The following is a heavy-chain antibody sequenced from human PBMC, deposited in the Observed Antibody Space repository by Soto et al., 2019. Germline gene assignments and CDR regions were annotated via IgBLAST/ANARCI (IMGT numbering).Heavy chain of an antibody. CDR3: ATPRDRWELLFYFDY. CDR2: IIPIFGTA. Sequence: QVQLVQSGAEVKKPGSSVKVSCKASGGTFSSYAISWVRQAPGQGLEWMGGIIPIFGTANYAQKFQGRVTITADESTSTAYMELGSLRSEDTAVYYCATPRDRWELLFYFDYWGQGTLVTVSS. D-gene: IGHD1-26*01. J-gene: IGHJ4*02. V-gene: IGHV1-69*12. CDR1: GGTFSSYA.